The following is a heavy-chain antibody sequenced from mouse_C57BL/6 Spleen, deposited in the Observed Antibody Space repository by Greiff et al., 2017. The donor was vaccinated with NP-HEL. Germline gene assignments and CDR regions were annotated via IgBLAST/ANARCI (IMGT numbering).Heavy chain of an antibody. CDR1: GYAFSSYW. J-gene: IGHJ2*01. CDR2: IYPGDGDT. D-gene: IGHD1-1*01. CDR3: ARWHYGSSYYFDY. Sequence: QVQLQQSGAELVKPGASVKISCKASGYAFSSYWMNWVKQRPGKGLEWIGQIYPGDGDTNYNGKFKGKATLTADKSSSTAYMQLSSLTSEDSAVYFCARWHYGSSYYFDYWGQGTTLTVSS. V-gene: IGHV1-80*01.